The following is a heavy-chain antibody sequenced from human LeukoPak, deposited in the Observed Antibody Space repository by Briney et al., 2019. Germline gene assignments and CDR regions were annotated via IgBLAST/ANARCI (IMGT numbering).Heavy chain of an antibody. CDR1: GFTFSGFA. J-gene: IGHJ4*02. D-gene: IGHD3-22*01. Sequence: GGSLRLSCAASGFTFSGFAMSWVRRTPGKGLEWVSGISGSGDNTLYAASVKGRFTISRDNPKNTLYLQMNSLRAEDTAVYFCAKRGVVIRVILVGFHKEAYYFDSWGQGALVTVSS. CDR2: ISGSGDNT. CDR3: AKRGVVIRVILVGFHKEAYYFDS. V-gene: IGHV3-23*01.